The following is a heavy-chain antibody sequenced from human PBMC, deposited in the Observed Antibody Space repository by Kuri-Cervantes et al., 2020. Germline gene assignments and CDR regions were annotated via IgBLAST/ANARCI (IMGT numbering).Heavy chain of an antibody. Sequence: SETLSLTCAVYGGSFSGYFWSWIRQPPGKGLEWIGRIYTSGSTNYNPSLKSQVTISVDKSKNQFSLKLSSVTAADTAVYYCAIERGGSGWYRVDYWGQGTLVTVSS. CDR2: IYTSGST. CDR1: GGSFSGYF. V-gene: IGHV4-59*10. J-gene: IGHJ4*02. CDR3: AIERGGSGWYRVDY. D-gene: IGHD6-19*01.